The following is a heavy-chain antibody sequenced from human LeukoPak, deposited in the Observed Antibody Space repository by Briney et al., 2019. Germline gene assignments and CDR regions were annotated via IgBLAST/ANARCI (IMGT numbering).Heavy chain of an antibody. Sequence: GGSLRLSCVASGFTFTSYWMSWVRQAPGKGLEWVANIKQDGSEKYYLDSLEGRFTISRDDSKNTVYLQMGSLRAEDMAVYYCARARRDCSGGSCYSYYFDFWGQGTLVTVSS. CDR3: ARARRDCSGGSCYSYYFDF. CDR1: GFTFTSYW. CDR2: IKQDGSEK. D-gene: IGHD2-15*01. J-gene: IGHJ4*02. V-gene: IGHV3-7*01.